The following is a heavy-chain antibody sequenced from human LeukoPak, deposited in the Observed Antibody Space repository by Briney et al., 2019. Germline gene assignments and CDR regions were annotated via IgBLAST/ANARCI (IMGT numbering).Heavy chain of an antibody. CDR1: GYTFTSYY. CDR3: ARDDYDSSGYTGDAFDI. CDR2: IYPSGGST. V-gene: IGHV1-46*01. Sequence: GASVKVSCKASGYTFTSYYMHWVRQAPGQGLEWMGIIYPSGGSTSYAQKFQGRVTMTRDTSTSTVYMELSSLRSEDTAVYYCARDDYDSSGYTGDAFDIWGQGTMVTVSS. J-gene: IGHJ3*02. D-gene: IGHD3-22*01.